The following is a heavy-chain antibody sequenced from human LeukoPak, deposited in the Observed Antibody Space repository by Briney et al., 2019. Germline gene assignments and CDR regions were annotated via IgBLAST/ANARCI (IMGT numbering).Heavy chain of an antibody. CDR1: GFTVSSEY. D-gene: IGHD2-15*01. CDR3: AKEALYCIAGGNCYGGLKY. Sequence: GGSLRLSCAASGFTVSSEYMSWVRQAPGKGLEWVSAVYRNGSTFYADSVKGRFTISRGNSKNTLYLQMTSLRVEDTAVYYCAKEALYCIAGGNCYGGLKYWGQGTLVTVSS. CDR2: VYRNGST. J-gene: IGHJ4*02. V-gene: IGHV3-66*03.